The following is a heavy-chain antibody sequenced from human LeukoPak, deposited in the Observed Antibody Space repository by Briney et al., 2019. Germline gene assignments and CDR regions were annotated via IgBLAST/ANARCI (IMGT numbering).Heavy chain of an antibody. J-gene: IGHJ5*02. CDR1: GFTFRSYG. CDR2: IHASGGTT. CDR3: ARRAYGDYVNWFDP. D-gene: IGHD4-17*01. V-gene: IGHV3-23*01. Sequence: GGSLRLSCAASGFTFRSYGMSWVRQAPGKGLEWVSGIHASGGTTYYADSVKGRFTISRDNSKNTMYLQMNSLRAEDTAVYYCARRAYGDYVNWFDPWGQGTLVTVSS.